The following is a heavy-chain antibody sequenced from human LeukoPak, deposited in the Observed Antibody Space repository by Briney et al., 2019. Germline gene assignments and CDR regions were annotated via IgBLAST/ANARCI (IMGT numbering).Heavy chain of an antibody. D-gene: IGHD6-19*01. CDR2: IRYDGSDK. CDR3: ATSVTGYSSRFYY. Sequence: QPGGSLRLSCAASGFTFSSYAMSWVRQAPGKGLEWVTFIRYDGSDKYYVDSVEGRFTISRDNSKNTLYLQMNSLRAEDTAVYYCATSVTGYSSRFYYWGQGTLVTVSP. V-gene: IGHV3-30*02. CDR1: GFTFSSYA. J-gene: IGHJ4*02.